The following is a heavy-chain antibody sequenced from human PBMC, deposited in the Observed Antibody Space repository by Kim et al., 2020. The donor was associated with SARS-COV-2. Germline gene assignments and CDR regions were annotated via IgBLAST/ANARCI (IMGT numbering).Heavy chain of an antibody. Sequence: ASVKVSCKASGYTFTSYAMHWVRQAPGQRLEWMGWINAGNGNTKYSQKFQGRVTITRDTSASTAYMELSSLRSEDTAVYYCARALEQPPDYYGMDVWGQGTTVTVSS. J-gene: IGHJ6*02. CDR1: GYTFTSYA. V-gene: IGHV1-3*01. D-gene: IGHD1-1*01. CDR3: ARALEQPPDYYGMDV. CDR2: INAGNGNT.